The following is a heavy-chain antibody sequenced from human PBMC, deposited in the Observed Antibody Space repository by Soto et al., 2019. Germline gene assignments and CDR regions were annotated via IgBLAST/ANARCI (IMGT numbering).Heavy chain of an antibody. CDR3: ARERYKVIPDGMDV. CDR1: GYTFTGYY. D-gene: IGHD2-2*01. J-gene: IGHJ6*02. Sequence: ASVKSFCKASGYTFTGYYIHWVREAPGQGLEWMGWINPQTGGTSYAQKFQGRVTLSRDTSINTAYLELSRLRFDDAAVYFCARERYKVIPDGMDVWGQGTTVTVSS. V-gene: IGHV1-2*02. CDR2: INPQTGGT.